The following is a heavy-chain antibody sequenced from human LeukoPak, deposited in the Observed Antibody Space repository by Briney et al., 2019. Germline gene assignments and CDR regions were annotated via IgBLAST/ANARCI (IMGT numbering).Heavy chain of an antibody. CDR3: ARGLWLARTESQYYYYGMDV. V-gene: IGHV1-18*01. Sequence: ASVKVSCKASGGTISSYAISWVRQAPGQGLEWMGWISAYNGNTNYAQKLQGRVTMTTDTSTSTAYMELRSLRSDDTAVYYCARGLWLARTESQYYYYGMDVWGQGTTVTVSS. CDR2: ISAYNGNT. D-gene: IGHD6-19*01. CDR1: GGTISSYA. J-gene: IGHJ6*02.